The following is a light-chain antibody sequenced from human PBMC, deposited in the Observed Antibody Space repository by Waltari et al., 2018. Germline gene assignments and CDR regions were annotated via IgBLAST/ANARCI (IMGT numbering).Light chain of an antibody. CDR1: SSDVGGYNY. CDR2: DVS. Sequence: QSALTQPASVSGSPRQSITISCTGTSSDVGGYNYVSWYQQHPGKAPKLMIYDVSTRPSGVSNRFSGSKSGNTASLTISGLQNEDEADYYCNSYTSSSTLVFGGGTKLTVL. V-gene: IGLV2-14*03. J-gene: IGLJ2*01. CDR3: NSYTSSSTLV.